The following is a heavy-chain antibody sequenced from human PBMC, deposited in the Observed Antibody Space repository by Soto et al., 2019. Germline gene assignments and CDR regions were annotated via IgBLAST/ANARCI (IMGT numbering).Heavy chain of an antibody. J-gene: IGHJ5*02. V-gene: IGHV1-8*01. CDR1: GYTFTSYD. CDR2: MNPNSGNT. D-gene: IGHD6-13*01. CDR3: ARVAGSSSWYYWYWFDP. Sequence: QVQLVQSGAEVKKPGASVKVSCKASGYTFTSYDINWVRQATGQGLEWMGWMNPNSGNTGYAQKFQGRVTMTRNTSISTAYMELSSLRSEDTAVYYCARVAGSSSWYYWYWFDPWGQGTLVTVSS.